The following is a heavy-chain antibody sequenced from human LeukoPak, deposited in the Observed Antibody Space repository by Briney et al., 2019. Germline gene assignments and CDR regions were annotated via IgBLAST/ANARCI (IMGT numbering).Heavy chain of an antibody. V-gene: IGHV3-23*01. J-gene: IGHJ4*02. CDR3: ARTGYGYNYFDY. CDR2: ISGSGGST. D-gene: IGHD3-16*01. Sequence: GGSLRLSCAASGLTFSSYAMSWVRQAPGKGLEWVSAISGSGGSTYYADSVKGRFTISRDNAKNSLYLQMNSLRAEHTAVYYCARTGYGYNYFDYWGQGTLVTVSS. CDR1: GLTFSSYA.